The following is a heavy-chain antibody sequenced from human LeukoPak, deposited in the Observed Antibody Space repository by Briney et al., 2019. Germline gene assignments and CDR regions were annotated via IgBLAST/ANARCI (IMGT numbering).Heavy chain of an antibody. CDR3: ARLLSGRNWFDP. J-gene: IGHJ5*02. CDR2: IYHSGST. D-gene: IGHD6-19*01. V-gene: IGHV4-38-2*02. Sequence: PSETLSLTCTVSGYSISSGYYWGWIRQPPGKGLEWIGSIYHSGSTYYNPSLKSRVTLSVDTSKNQFSLKLSSVTAADTAVYYCARLLSGRNWFDPWGQGTLVTVSS. CDR1: GYSISSGYY.